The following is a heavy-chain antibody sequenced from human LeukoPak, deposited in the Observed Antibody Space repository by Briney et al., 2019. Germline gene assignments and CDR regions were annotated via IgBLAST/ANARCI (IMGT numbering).Heavy chain of an antibody. CDR1: GFSFSACS. CDR3: AKSERITIFGVAQPALDY. Sequence: GGSLRLSCATSGFSFSACSMNWIRQTPGKGLEWLSYIASGGGNIYYADSVKGRFTISRDNSKNTLYLQMNSLRAEDTAVYYCAKSERITIFGVAQPALDYWGQGTLVTVSS. CDR2: IASGGGNI. D-gene: IGHD3-3*01. V-gene: IGHV3-48*01. J-gene: IGHJ4*02.